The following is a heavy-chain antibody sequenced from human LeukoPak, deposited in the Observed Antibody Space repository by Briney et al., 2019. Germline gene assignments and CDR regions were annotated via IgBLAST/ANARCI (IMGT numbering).Heavy chain of an antibody. CDR2: IYSGGNT. V-gene: IGHV3-53*01. J-gene: IGHJ4*02. D-gene: IGHD5-18*01. Sequence: GGSLRLSCAASGFTVSSNYMSWVRQAPGKGLEWVSVIYSGGNTYYADSVKGRFTISRDNAKNSLYLQMNSLRAEDTAVYYCARDRIEYSYGYEIFFDYWGQGTLVTVSS. CDR1: GFTVSSNY. CDR3: ARDRIEYSYGYEIFFDY.